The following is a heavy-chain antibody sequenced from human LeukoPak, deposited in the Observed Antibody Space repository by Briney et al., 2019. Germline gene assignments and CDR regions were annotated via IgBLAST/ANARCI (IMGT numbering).Heavy chain of an antibody. Sequence: PSETLSLTCTVSRGSISSNSYYWAWVRQPPGKGLEWLGSINYSGSTYYNPSLKSRVTMAVDTSKNQFSLRLCSVSAADTAVFYCARRVPYGSASYELDTWGQGTLVTVSS. CDR2: INYSGST. CDR1: RGSISSNSYY. J-gene: IGHJ5*02. D-gene: IGHD3-10*01. V-gene: IGHV4-39*01. CDR3: ARRVPYGSASYELDT.